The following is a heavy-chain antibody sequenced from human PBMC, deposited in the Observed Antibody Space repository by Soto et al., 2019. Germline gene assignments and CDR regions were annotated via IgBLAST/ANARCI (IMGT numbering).Heavy chain of an antibody. CDR1: GASIRTGGYY. V-gene: IGHV4-30-4*02. CDR2: IFYTGSA. D-gene: IGHD5-18*01. Sequence: PSETLSLTCTVSGASIRTGGYYWSWIRQRPGKGLEWIAYIFYTGSAYYNPSLQSRVTISVDRSKNQFSLKLSSVSAADTAVSYCARDSVEGYSHGSDYWGQGTLVTVSS. J-gene: IGHJ4*02. CDR3: ARDSVEGYSHGSDY.